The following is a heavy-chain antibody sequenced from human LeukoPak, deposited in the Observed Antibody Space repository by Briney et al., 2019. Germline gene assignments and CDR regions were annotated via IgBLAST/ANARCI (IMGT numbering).Heavy chain of an antibody. CDR3: ARDQDYYDSQDV. Sequence: GGSLRLSCAASGFTFSDYYMSWIRQTPGKGLEGVSYVSSSGSTIYYADSVKGRFTISRDNAKNSLYLQMNSLRAEDTAVYYCARDQDYYDSQDVWGKGTTVTVSS. V-gene: IGHV3-11*01. D-gene: IGHD3-22*01. J-gene: IGHJ6*04. CDR2: VSSSGSTI. CDR1: GFTFSDYY.